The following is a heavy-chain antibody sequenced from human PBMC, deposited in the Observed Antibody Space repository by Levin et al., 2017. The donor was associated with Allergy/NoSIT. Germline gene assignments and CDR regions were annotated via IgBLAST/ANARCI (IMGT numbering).Heavy chain of an antibody. CDR2: IFYSGNT. D-gene: IGHD3-22*01. CDR3: ARGYYDNIVARPGFWKY. Sequence: NPSETLSLTCTVSGSSISNYYWSWVRQPPGKGLEWIGYIFYSGNTDYNPSLKSRVTISLDTPKNHFSLKLSSVTAADTAVYYCARGYYDNIVARPGFWKYWGQGTLVTVSS. V-gene: IGHV4-59*01. J-gene: IGHJ4*02. CDR1: GSSISNYY.